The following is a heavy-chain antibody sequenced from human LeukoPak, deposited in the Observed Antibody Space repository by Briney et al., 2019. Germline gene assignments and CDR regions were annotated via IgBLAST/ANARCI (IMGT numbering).Heavy chain of an antibody. V-gene: IGHV4-59*08. D-gene: IGHD4-23*01. CDR3: ARQGDYVGNWFDP. CDR2: IHNSGST. Sequence: SETLSLTCTVSGGSISTYYWSWIRQPPGKGLEWIGYIHNSGSTNYNPSLKSRVTISVDTSDNQFSLKLSSVTAADTAVYYCARQGDYVGNWFDPWGQRTPVTVSP. J-gene: IGHJ5*02. CDR1: GGSISTYY.